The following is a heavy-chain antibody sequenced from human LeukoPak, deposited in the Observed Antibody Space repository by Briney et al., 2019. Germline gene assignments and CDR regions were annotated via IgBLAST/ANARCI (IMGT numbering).Heavy chain of an antibody. Sequence: GASVKVSCKVSGYTLTELSMHWVRQAPGKGLEWMGGFDPEDGEAIYAQKFQGRVTMTEDTSTDTAYMELSSLRSEDTAVYYCATAEPYGYCSGGSCYFFDYWGQGTLVTVSS. V-gene: IGHV1-24*01. CDR1: GYTLTELS. CDR2: FDPEDGEA. CDR3: ATAEPYGYCSGGSCYFFDY. J-gene: IGHJ4*02. D-gene: IGHD2-15*01.